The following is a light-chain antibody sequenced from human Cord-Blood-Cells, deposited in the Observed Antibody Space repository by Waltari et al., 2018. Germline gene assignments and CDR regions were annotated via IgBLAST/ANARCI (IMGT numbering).Light chain of an antibody. Sequence: QSVLTQPPSVSAAPGQKVTISCSGSSSNLGNNYVSWYQQLPGTAPKLLIYENNKRPSGIPDRFSGSKSGTSATLGITRLQTGDEADYYCGTWDSSLSAVVFGGGTKLTVL. CDR2: ENN. J-gene: IGLJ2*01. V-gene: IGLV1-51*02. CDR1: SSNLGNNY. CDR3: GTWDSSLSAVV.